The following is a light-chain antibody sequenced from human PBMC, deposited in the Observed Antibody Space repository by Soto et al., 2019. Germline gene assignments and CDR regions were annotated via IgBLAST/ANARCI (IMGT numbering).Light chain of an antibody. CDR2: GAS. V-gene: IGKV3-20*01. J-gene: IGKJ2*01. Sequence: EIVLTQSPGTLSLSPGERATLSCRASQSVSSSYLAWYQQKPGQAPRLLMYGASSRATGIPDRFSGSGSGTDFTLTISRLEPEDFAVYYCQQYGSSPLYTFGQGTKLELK. CDR1: QSVSSSY. CDR3: QQYGSSPLYT.